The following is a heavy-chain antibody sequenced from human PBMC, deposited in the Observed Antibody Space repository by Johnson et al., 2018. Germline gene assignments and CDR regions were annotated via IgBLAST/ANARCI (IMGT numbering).Heavy chain of an antibody. J-gene: IGHJ1*01. CDR1: GFPFSSYG. CDR2: ISYDGSNK. Sequence: QLVETGGGVVQPGRSLRLSCAASGFPFSSYGMHWGRQAPGKGLEWVALISYDGSNKYYADSVKGRFTISRDNSKNTLYLQMTSRSAEDTAVYYCAKGDYFGRSALAEYFQHWGQGTLVTVSS. CDR3: AKGDYFGRSALAEYFQH. D-gene: IGHD3-10*01. V-gene: IGHV3-30*18.